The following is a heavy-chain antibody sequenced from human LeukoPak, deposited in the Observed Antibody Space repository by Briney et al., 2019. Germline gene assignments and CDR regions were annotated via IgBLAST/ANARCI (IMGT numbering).Heavy chain of an antibody. Sequence: GGSLRLSCAASGFTFSKYAMTWVRQAPGKGLEWVSAIKIYYADSVKGRFTISRDNAKNSLYLQMNSLRAEDTAVYYCAELGITMIGGVWGKGTTVTISS. CDR3: AELGITMIGGV. CDR2: IKI. CDR1: GFTFSKYA. D-gene: IGHD3-10*02. V-gene: IGHV3-69-1*02. J-gene: IGHJ6*04.